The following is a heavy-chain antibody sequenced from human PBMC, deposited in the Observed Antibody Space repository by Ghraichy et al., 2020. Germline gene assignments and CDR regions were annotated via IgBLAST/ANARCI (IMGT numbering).Heavy chain of an antibody. V-gene: IGHV3-23*01. J-gene: IGHJ6*02. D-gene: IGHD3-10*01. CDR2: ISGSGGST. CDR3: AKTLARLYYYGSGRDYYGMDV. Sequence: GALRLSCAASGFTFSSYAMSWVRQAPGKGLEWVSAISGSGGSTYYADSVKGRFTISRDNSKNTLYLQMNSLRAEDTAVYYCAKTLARLYYYGSGRDYYGMDVWGQGTTVTVSS. CDR1: GFTFSSYA.